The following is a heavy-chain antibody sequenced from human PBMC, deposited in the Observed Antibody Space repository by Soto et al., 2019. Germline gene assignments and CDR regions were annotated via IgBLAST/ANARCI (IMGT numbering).Heavy chain of an antibody. V-gene: IGHV3-33*01. J-gene: IGHJ4*02. Sequence: QVQLVQSGGGVVQPGMSLRLSCAATGFTFSSYGMYWVRQAPGKGLEWVALIWYDGSNKDYTDSVKGRFTISRDNSNNTLYLQMNSLRAEDTVVYYCVREGVRYWGQGTLVTVSS. D-gene: IGHD6-6*01. CDR3: VREGVRY. CDR1: GFTFSSYG. CDR2: IWYDGSNK.